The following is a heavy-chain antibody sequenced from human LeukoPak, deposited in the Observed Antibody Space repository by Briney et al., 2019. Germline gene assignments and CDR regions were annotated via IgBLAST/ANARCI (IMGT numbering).Heavy chain of an antibody. D-gene: IGHD2-2*01. CDR3: ARQPAAFFDY. J-gene: IGHJ4*02. V-gene: IGHV4-38-2*01. Sequence: PSETLSLTCAVSGYSISSGYYWGWIRQPPGKGLEWIGSIYHSGSTYYNPPLKSRVTISVDTSKNQFSLKLSSVTAADTAVYYCARQPAAFFDYWGQGTLVTVSS. CDR1: GYSISSGYY. CDR2: IYHSGST.